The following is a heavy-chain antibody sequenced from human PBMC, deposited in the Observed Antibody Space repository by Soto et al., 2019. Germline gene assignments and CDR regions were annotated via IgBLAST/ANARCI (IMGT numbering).Heavy chain of an antibody. D-gene: IGHD6-6*01. CDR2: IYPSDSET. V-gene: IGHV5-51*01. CDR1: GCSFSRSW. J-gene: IGHJ6*02. CDR3: VAPSSIAARRGAYSGMDV. Sequence: GAALNNSCKGAGCSFSRSWNGWVRQMAGKVLLWMRIIYPSDSETRYSPSFQRQVTISADQSISTAYLQWSSLKASDTAMYYCVAPSSIAARRGAYSGMDVWGQGTTVTVS.